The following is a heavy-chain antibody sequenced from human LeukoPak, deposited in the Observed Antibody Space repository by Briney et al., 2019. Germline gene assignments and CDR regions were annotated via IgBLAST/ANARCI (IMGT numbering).Heavy chain of an antibody. J-gene: IGHJ4*02. CDR2: ISSDGSFK. D-gene: IGHD6-19*01. CDR3: AKGRFTSGWSFDY. Sequence: PGGSLRLSCAGSGFTFSSYGMHWVRQAPGKGLEWVAVISSDGSFKYCADPVKGRFTISRDNSKNTLYLQMNSLSAEDTAVYYCAKGRFTSGWSFDYWGQGTLVTVSS. CDR1: GFTFSSYG. V-gene: IGHV3-30*18.